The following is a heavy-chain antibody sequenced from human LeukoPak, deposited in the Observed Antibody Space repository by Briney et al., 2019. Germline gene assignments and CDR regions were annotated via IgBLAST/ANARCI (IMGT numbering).Heavy chain of an antibody. V-gene: IGHV3-48*03. CDR2: ITSGGSSI. CDR1: GFTFSSFE. Sequence: PGGSLRLSCAARGFTFSSFEMNWVRQAPGKGLEWVSHITSGGSSIYYADFVKGRFTLSRDDAKNSLYLQMNSLRAEDTAIYYCARDKYNWNSPDPFFYYYGLDVWGQGTTVTVSS. D-gene: IGHD1-1*01. J-gene: IGHJ6*02. CDR3: ARDKYNWNSPDPFFYYYGLDV.